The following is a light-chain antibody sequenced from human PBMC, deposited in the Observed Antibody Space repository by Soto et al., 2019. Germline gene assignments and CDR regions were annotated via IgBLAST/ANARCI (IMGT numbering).Light chain of an antibody. J-gene: IGLJ2*01. CDR2: DAT. CDR1: TGAVTSGHF. CDR3: LLSYSGARV. Sequence: QAVVTQEPSLTVSPGGTVTLTCGSSTGAVTSGHFPYWFQQKPGQAPRTLIYDATNKHSWTPARFSGSLLGDKAALTLSGAQPEDEAEYYCLLSYSGARVFGGGTQLTVL. V-gene: IGLV7-46*01.